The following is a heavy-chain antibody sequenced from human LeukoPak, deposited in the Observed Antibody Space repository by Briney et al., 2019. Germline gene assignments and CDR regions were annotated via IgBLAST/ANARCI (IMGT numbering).Heavy chain of an antibody. CDR1: GFSVSGIH. Sequence: GGSLRLSCAASGFSVSGIHMNWVRQAPGKNLEWVSGLYSGGATYYADSLGGRFTISRDPSKNTVYLQMTSLRVDDSAIYYCARGNGNVGGRLDPWGQGTRVTVSS. J-gene: IGHJ5*02. CDR2: LYSGGAT. CDR3: ARGNGNVGGRLDP. D-gene: IGHD4-23*01. V-gene: IGHV3-66*01.